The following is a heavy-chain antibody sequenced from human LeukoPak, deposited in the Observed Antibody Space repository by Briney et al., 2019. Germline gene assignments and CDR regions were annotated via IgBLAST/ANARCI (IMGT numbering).Heavy chain of an antibody. CDR1: GGSFSGHY. J-gene: IGHJ4*02. D-gene: IGHD6-6*01. V-gene: IGHV4-34*01. Sequence: SETLSLTCAVYGGSFSGHYWSWIRQPPGKGLEWIGEINHSGSTNYNPSLKSRVTISVDTSKNQFSLKLSSVTAADTAVYYCARGRGSSSSGSFDYWGQGTLVTVSP. CDR2: INHSGST. CDR3: ARGRGSSSSGSFDY.